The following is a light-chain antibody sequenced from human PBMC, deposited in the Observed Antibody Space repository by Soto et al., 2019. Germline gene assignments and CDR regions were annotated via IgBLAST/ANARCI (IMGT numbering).Light chain of an antibody. CDR2: AAS. V-gene: IGKV1-39*01. Sequence: IHMTHSPSSLSASVGDRVTITCRASQSISSYLNWYQQKPGKAPKLLIYAASSLQSGVPSRFSGSGSGTEFTLTISSLQPGDFATYYCQQSYSTPWTFGQGTKVDI. CDR3: QQSYSTPWT. J-gene: IGKJ1*01. CDR1: QSISSY.